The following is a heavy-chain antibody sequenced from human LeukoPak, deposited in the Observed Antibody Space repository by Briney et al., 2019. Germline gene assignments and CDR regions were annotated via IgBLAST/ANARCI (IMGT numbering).Heavy chain of an antibody. J-gene: IGHJ6*03. Sequence: SETLSLTCTVSGGSISSYYWSWIRQPPGKGLEWIGYIYYSGSTNYNPSLKSRVTISVDTSKNQFSLKLRSVTAADTAVYYCARDRGDYGDYEDYMDVWGKGTTVTVSS. V-gene: IGHV4-59*01. CDR2: IYYSGST. CDR3: ARDRGDYGDYEDYMDV. CDR1: GGSISSYY. D-gene: IGHD4-17*01.